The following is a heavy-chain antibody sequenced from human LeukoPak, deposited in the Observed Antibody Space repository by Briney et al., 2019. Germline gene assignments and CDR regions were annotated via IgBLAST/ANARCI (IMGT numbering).Heavy chain of an antibody. V-gene: IGHV3-11*01. CDR2: ISSSGSTI. Sequence: LSLTCTVSGGSISSSSYYWGWIRQPPGKGLEWVSYISSSGSTIYYADSVKGRFTISRDNAKSSLYLQMNSLRAEDTAVYYCARSDYVGFFDYWGQGTLVTVSS. CDR1: GGSISSSSYY. J-gene: IGHJ4*02. CDR3: ARSDYVGFFDY. D-gene: IGHD4-17*01.